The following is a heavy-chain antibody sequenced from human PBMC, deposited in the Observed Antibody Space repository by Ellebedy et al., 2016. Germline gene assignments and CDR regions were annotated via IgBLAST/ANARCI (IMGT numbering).Heavy chain of an antibody. CDR2: ISYDGSNK. J-gene: IGHJ5*02. CDR3: ARGPGYSSSWYLVS. D-gene: IGHD6-13*01. CDR1: GFTFSSYA. Sequence: GGSLRLXCAASGFTFSSYAMHWVRQAPGKGLEWVAVISYDGSNKYYADSVKGRFTISRDNSKNTLYLQMNSLRAEDTAVYYCARGPGYSSSWYLVSWGQGTLVTVSS. V-gene: IGHV3-30-3*01.